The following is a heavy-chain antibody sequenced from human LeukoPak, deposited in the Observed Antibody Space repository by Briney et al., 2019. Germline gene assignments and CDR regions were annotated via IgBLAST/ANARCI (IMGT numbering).Heavy chain of an antibody. V-gene: IGHV3-21*04. CDR2: ISSSSSYI. J-gene: IGHJ4*02. CDR3: ARGRLQSYYFDY. Sequence: GGSLRLSCAASGFTFSSYSMNWVRQAPGKGLEWVSSISSSSSYIYYADSVKGRFTISRDNAKNSLYLQMNSLRAEDTALYYCARGRLQSYYFDYWGQGTLVTVSS. D-gene: IGHD4-11*01. CDR1: GFTFSSYS.